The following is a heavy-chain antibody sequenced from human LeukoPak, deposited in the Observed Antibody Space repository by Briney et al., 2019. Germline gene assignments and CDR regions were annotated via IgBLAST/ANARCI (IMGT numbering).Heavy chain of an antibody. CDR1: GFTFSSDG. Sequence: GRSLRLSCAASGFTFSSDGMHWVRDAPGKGLEWGGDIWYDGSNKYYADSVKGRFTISRDNSKNTLYLQMNSLRAEDTAVYYCAKDEKGYDFWSGYYYNWFDPWGQGTLVTVSS. CDR3: AKDEKGYDFWSGYYYNWFDP. CDR2: IWYDGSNK. J-gene: IGHJ5*02. V-gene: IGHV3-33*06. D-gene: IGHD3-3*01.